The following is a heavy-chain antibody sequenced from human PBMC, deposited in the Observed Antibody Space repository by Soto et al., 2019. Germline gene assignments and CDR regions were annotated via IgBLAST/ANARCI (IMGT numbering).Heavy chain of an antibody. CDR1: GGSISSGGFS. D-gene: IGHD2-2*01. CDR2: IYHSGTS. J-gene: IGHJ4*02. V-gene: IGHV4-30-2*01. CDR3: ARGRLVPAVNFDY. Sequence: PSETLSLTCTVSGGSISSGGFSWSWIRQPPGKGLEWIGYIYHSGTSFYNPSLKSRVTISVDGSKNQFSLKVNSVTAADTAVYYCARGRLVPAVNFDYWGRGTLVTVSS.